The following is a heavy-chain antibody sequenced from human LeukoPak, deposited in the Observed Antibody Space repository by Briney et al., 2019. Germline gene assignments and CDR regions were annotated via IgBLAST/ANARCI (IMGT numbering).Heavy chain of an antibody. CDR1: GGSISSYY. D-gene: IGHD6-13*01. CDR2: IYYSGST. CDR3: VRGGSSSWYSLGGY. Sequence: SETLSLTCTVSGGSISSYYWSWIRQPPGKGLEWIGYIYYSGSTNYNPSLKSRVTISVDTSKNQFSLKLSSVTAADTAVYYCVRGGSSSWYSLGGYWGQGTLVTVSS. J-gene: IGHJ4*02. V-gene: IGHV4-59*08.